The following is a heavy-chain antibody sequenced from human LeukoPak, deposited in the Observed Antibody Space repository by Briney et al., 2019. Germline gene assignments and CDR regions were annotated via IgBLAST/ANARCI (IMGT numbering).Heavy chain of an antibody. CDR3: ARQSYTVTAPFDY. V-gene: IGHV4-59*08. CDR1: GGSLSRYY. J-gene: IGHJ4*02. CDR2: IYYSGST. Sequence: PSETLSLTCTVSGGSLSRYYWSSIRKPPGKGLEWIGYIYYSGSTNYNPSLKSRVTISVDTSKNQFSLKLSSVTAADTAVYYCARQSYTVTAPFDYWGQGTLVTVSS. D-gene: IGHD2-21*02.